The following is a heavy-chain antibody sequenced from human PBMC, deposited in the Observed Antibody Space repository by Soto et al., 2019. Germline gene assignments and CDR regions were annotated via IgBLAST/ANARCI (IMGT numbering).Heavy chain of an antibody. J-gene: IGHJ4*02. CDR2: IYYSGST. CDR3: ARLDYGDQLRLDY. D-gene: IGHD4-17*01. Sequence: SVTMSLTCTVAGGNISSYCWSWIRQPPGKGLEWIGYIYYSGSTNYNPSLKSRVTISVDTSKNQFSLKLSSVTAADTAVYYCARLDYGDQLRLDYWGQGTLVTVSS. CDR1: GGNISSYC. V-gene: IGHV4-59*08.